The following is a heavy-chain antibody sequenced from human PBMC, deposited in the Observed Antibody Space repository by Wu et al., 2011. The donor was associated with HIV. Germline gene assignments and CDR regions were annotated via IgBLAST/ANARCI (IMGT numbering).Heavy chain of an antibody. Sequence: QVQLVQSGAELKKPGASLNVSCRASGYTFTGYYLHWVRQAPGQGLEWMGWISAYNGDTNYAQKLQGRVTMTTDTSTSTAYMELRSLRSDDTAMYYCTRGPWGRAYYYYMDVWGKGTTVTVSS. CDR3: TRGPWGRAYYYYMDV. J-gene: IGHJ6*03. CDR1: GYTFTGYY. CDR2: ISAYNGDT. D-gene: IGHD7-27*01. V-gene: IGHV1-18*01.